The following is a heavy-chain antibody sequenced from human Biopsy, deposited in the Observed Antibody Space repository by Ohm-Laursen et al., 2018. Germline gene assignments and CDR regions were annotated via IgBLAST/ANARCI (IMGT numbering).Heavy chain of an antibody. CDR1: GYTFTGQN. Sequence: SSVKVSCKASGYTFTGQNLHWVRQVPEQGLEWMGWINPPSGTTKIAQDFQGRVTMTRDTSITTAYMELRRLRSDDPAVYYCAKGQDLRGGAEYFQHWGQGALVTVSS. CDR2: INPPSGTT. D-gene: IGHD2-15*01. CDR3: AKGQDLRGGAEYFQH. V-gene: IGHV1-2*02. J-gene: IGHJ1*01.